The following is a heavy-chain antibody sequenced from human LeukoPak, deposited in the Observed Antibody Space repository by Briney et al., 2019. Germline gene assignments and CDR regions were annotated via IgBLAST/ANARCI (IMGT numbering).Heavy chain of an antibody. D-gene: IGHD1-20*01. Sequence: SVKLSFKSSVGTFSIYAIRWVRRAPGQGLEWMGRSIPIFGTANYAQKFQGRVTITTDESTNTAYMRLSSLRSEDTAVYFCARVRAYNWNDQGGFDIWGQGKMVTVSS. CDR1: VGTFSIYA. J-gene: IGHJ3*02. CDR2: SIPIFGTA. CDR3: ARVRAYNWNDQGGFDI. V-gene: IGHV1-69*05.